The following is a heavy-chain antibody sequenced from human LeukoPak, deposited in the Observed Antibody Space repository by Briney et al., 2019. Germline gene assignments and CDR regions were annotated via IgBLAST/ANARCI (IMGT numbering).Heavy chain of an antibody. Sequence: GGSLRLSCAASGFTFSSYGMHWVCQAPGKGLEWVAVISYDGSNKYYADSVKGRFTISRDNSKNTLYLQMNSLRVEDTAVYYCAKGYYADYGDHWGQGTLVTVSS. V-gene: IGHV3-30*18. D-gene: IGHD4-17*01. CDR1: GFTFSSYG. CDR3: AKGYYADYGDH. CDR2: ISYDGSNK. J-gene: IGHJ4*02.